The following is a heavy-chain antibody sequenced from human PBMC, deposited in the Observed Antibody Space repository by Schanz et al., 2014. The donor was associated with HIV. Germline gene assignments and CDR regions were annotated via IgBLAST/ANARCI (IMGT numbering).Heavy chain of an antibody. CDR1: EKTFSDID. CDR3: AREGTAARQFYYYGMDV. CDR2: INPNSGDT. V-gene: IGHV1-2*02. Sequence: QVRLVQSGAEVKKPGASVTVSCKASEKTFSDIDINWVRQAPGQGLEWMGWINPNSGDTDYAQKFQGRVTMTRDTSISTAYMELSRLRSDDTAVYYCAREGTAARQFYYYGMDVWGQGTTVTVSS. D-gene: IGHD6-6*01. J-gene: IGHJ6*02.